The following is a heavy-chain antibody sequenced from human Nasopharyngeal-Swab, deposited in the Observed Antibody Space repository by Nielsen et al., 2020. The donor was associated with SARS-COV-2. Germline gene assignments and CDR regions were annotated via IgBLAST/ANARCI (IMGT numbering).Heavy chain of an antibody. D-gene: IGHD3-16*01. CDR3: AFGYYGMDV. CDR1: GWSFSGYY. V-gene: IGHV4-34*01. J-gene: IGHJ6*02. CDR2: INHSGST. Sequence: GSLRLSCAVYGWSFSGYYWSWIRQPPGKGLEWIGEINHSGSTNYNPSLKSRVTISVDTSKNQFSLKLSSVTAADTAVYYCAFGYYGMDVWGQGTTVTVSS.